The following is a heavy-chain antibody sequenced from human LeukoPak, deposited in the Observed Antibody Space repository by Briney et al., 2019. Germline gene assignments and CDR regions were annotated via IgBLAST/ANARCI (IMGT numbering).Heavy chain of an antibody. CDR2: IYYSGST. D-gene: IGHD6-13*01. Sequence: PSETLSLTCTVSGGSISSSSYYWGWIRQPPGKGLEWIGSIYYSGSTYYNPSLKSRVTISVDTSKNQFSLKLSSVTAADTAVYYCARVLGLAAAGPNWFDPWGQGTLVTVSS. CDR1: GGSISSSSYY. J-gene: IGHJ5*02. CDR3: ARVLGLAAAGPNWFDP. V-gene: IGHV4-39*07.